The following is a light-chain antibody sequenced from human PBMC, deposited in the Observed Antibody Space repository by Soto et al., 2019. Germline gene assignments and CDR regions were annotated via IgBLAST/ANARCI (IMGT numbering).Light chain of an antibody. CDR1: HDIRDS. Sequence: DIEMTHSPSSLSASVRHRVTITCRANHDIRDSVAWFQQKPGKAPKLLIYKASTLKSGVPSRFSGSGSGTEFTLTISSLQPDDFATYYCQQYNSYSWTFGQGTKVEIK. J-gene: IGKJ1*01. CDR3: QQYNSYSWT. V-gene: IGKV1-16*01. CDR2: KAS.